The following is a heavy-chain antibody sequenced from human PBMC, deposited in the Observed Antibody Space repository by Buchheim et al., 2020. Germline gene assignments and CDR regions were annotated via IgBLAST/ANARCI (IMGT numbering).Heavy chain of an antibody. Sequence: QVQLVESGGGVVQPGRSLRLSCAASGFTFSNYGIHWVRQAPGKGLEWVAIISYDGSNKNYADSVKGRFTISRDNSKNTLYLQMNSLRAEDTAVYYCAKDRRSSWTSDYWGQGTL. CDR1: GFTFSNYG. CDR3: AKDRRSSWTSDY. CDR2: ISYDGSNK. D-gene: IGHD6-13*01. J-gene: IGHJ4*02. V-gene: IGHV3-30*18.